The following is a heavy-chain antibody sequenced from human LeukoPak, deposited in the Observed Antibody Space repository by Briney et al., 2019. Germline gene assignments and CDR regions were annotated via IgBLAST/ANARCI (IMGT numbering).Heavy chain of an antibody. CDR3: AKINRGANTYVYNNGFDP. D-gene: IGHD5-18*01. Sequence: GGSLRLSCAASGFTFSSYAMSWVRQAPGKGLEWVSAISGSGGSTYYADSVKGRFTISRDNSKNTLYLQMNSLRAEDTAVYYCAKINRGANTYVYNNGFDPWGQGPLVTVSS. CDR2: ISGSGGST. V-gene: IGHV3-23*01. J-gene: IGHJ5*02. CDR1: GFTFSSYA.